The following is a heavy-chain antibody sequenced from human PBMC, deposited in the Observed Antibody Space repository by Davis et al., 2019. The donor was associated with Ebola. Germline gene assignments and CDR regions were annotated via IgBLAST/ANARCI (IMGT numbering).Heavy chain of an antibody. CDR3: AKGGYFDSLEIDS. V-gene: IGHV3-21*04. J-gene: IGHJ4*02. Sequence: GESLKISCAASAFTFSSYHMNWVRQAPGKGLEWVSSIENSGTHIYYADSVKGRFTISRDNAKNSLYLQMNSLRAEDTAVYYCAKGGYFDSLEIDSWGQGTLVTVSS. D-gene: IGHD3-9*01. CDR2: IENSGTHI. CDR1: AFTFSSYH.